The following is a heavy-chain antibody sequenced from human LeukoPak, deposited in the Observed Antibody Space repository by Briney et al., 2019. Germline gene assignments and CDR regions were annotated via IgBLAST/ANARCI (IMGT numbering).Heavy chain of an antibody. J-gene: IGHJ4*02. V-gene: IGHV1-69*05. CDR3: ARDLRPRLLWFGELSGY. CDR1: GGTFSSYA. CDR2: IIPIFGTA. Sequence: SVKVSCKASGGTFSSYAISWVRQAPGQGLEWMGGIIPIFGTANYAQKLQGRVTMTTDTSTSTAYMELRSLRSDDTAVYYCARDLRPRLLWFGELSGYWGQGTLVTVSS. D-gene: IGHD3-10*01.